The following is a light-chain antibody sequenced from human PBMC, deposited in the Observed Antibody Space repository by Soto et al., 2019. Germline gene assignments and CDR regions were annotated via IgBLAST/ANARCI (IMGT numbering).Light chain of an antibody. CDR2: GAS. Sequence: EIVLTQSPGTLSLSPGERATLSCRASQSVSSSYLAWYQQKPGQAPRLLIYGASSRATGIPDRFSGSGSGTHFTLTISRPEPEDFAVYYCQQYGSSPFTFGPGTKVEIK. V-gene: IGKV3-20*01. J-gene: IGKJ3*01. CDR1: QSVSSSY. CDR3: QQYGSSPFT.